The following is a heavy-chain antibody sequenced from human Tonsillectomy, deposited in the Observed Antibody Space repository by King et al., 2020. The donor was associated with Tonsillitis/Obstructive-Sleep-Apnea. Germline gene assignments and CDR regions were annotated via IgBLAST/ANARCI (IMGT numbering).Heavy chain of an antibody. Sequence: VQLVESGSELKKPGASVKVSCKASGYTFTTYAMNWVRQAPGQGLEWMGWINTNTGNRTYAQGFTGRFVFSLDTSVSTAYLQISSLKAEDTAVYYCAREGSSSWNRDFDYWGQGTLVTVSS. V-gene: IGHV7-4-1*02. CDR1: GYTFTTYA. CDR3: AREGSSSWNRDFDY. CDR2: INTNTGNR. D-gene: IGHD6-13*01. J-gene: IGHJ4*02.